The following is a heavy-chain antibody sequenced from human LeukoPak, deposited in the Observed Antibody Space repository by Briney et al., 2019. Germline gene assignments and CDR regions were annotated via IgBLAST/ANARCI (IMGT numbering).Heavy chain of an antibody. Sequence: SETLSLTCAVYGGSFSGYYWSWIRQPPGKGLEWIGEINHSGSTNSNPSLKSRVTISVDTSKNQFSLKLSSVIAADTAVYYCARRLLGYCSGGSCYSGYFQHWGQGTLVTVSS. CDR3: ARRLLGYCSGGSCYSGYFQH. J-gene: IGHJ1*01. D-gene: IGHD2-15*01. V-gene: IGHV4-34*01. CDR2: INHSGST. CDR1: GGSFSGYY.